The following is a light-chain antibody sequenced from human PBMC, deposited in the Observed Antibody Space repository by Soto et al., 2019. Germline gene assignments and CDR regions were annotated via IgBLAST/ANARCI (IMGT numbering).Light chain of an antibody. V-gene: IGKV1-5*01. CDR2: DAS. J-gene: IGKJ1*01. CDR3: QQDETFSGT. Sequence: TLSASVGDRVPIPCRASQSISSWLAWYQQKPGKAPKLLIYDASALPRGVPSRFSGSGSCTKFTLTSASLQPDDFATYYCQQDETFSGTFGPGTKV. CDR1: QSISSW.